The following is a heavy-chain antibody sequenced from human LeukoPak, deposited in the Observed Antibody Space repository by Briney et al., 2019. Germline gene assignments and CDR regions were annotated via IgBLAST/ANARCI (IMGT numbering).Heavy chain of an antibody. Sequence: GGSLRLSCAASGFTFNMYSMHWVRQAPGKGLKWVAVILYDGSMQYYADSMKGRFTISRDNSKNTLYLQMNSLRAEDTAVYYCARDPRGPTTYDSNGRDSLDYWGQGTLVTVSS. D-gene: IGHD3-22*01. CDR3: ARDPRGPTTYDSNGRDSLDY. CDR2: ILYDGSMQ. V-gene: IGHV3-30*04. J-gene: IGHJ4*02. CDR1: GFTFNMYS.